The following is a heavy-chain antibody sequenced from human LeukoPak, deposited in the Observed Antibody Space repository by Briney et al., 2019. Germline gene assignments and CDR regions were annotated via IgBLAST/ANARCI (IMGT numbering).Heavy chain of an antibody. CDR3: AKDRGPSGYDHFDY. J-gene: IGHJ4*02. CDR2: IRYDGSNK. CDR1: GFTFSSYG. D-gene: IGHD5-12*01. V-gene: IGHV3-30*02. Sequence: AGSLRLSCAASGFTFSSYGMHWVRQAPGKGLEWVAFIRYDGSNKYYADSVKGRFTISRDNSKNTLYLQMNSLRAEDTAVYYCAKDRGPSGYDHFDYWGQGTLVTVSS.